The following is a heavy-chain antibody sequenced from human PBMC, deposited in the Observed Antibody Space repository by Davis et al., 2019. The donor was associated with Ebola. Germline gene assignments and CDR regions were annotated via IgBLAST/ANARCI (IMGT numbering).Heavy chain of an antibody. CDR1: GFTVSNTH. Sequence: GGSLRLSCDASGFTVSNTHMTWVRQAPGKGLEWVSGVYGGDTHYADPVKGRFTISRDNSKNTLHLQMNSLRVEDTAVYFCAREPTGNYYYFYGMDVWGKGTTVSVSS. CDR2: VYGGDT. J-gene: IGHJ6*04. CDR3: AREPTGNYYYFYGMDV. V-gene: IGHV3-53*01. D-gene: IGHD4-11*01.